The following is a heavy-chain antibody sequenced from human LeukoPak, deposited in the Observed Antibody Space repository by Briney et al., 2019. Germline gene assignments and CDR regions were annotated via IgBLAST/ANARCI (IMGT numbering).Heavy chain of an antibody. CDR2: IYYSGST. CDR1: GGSIRSYY. Sequence: SETLSLTCTVSGGSIRSYYWSWLRQPPGKGLEWIGYIYYSGSTNYNPSLKSRVTIPVDTSKNQFSLKLSSVTAADTAVYYCARQKEDCSSTSCYHVYYGMDVWGQGTTVTVSS. V-gene: IGHV4-59*08. J-gene: IGHJ6*02. D-gene: IGHD2-2*01. CDR3: ARQKEDCSSTSCYHVYYGMDV.